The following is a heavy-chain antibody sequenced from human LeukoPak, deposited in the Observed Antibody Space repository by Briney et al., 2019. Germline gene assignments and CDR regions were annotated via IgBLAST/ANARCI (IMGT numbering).Heavy chain of an antibody. Sequence: ARSLRLSCAASGFTFSSYGMHWVRQAPGKGLEWVAVIWYDGSNKYYADSVKGRFTISRDNSKNTLYLQMNSLRAEDTAVYYCARESRYAFDIWGQGTMVTVSS. CDR2: IWYDGSNK. J-gene: IGHJ3*02. CDR3: ARESRYAFDI. V-gene: IGHV3-33*01. CDR1: GFTFSSYG.